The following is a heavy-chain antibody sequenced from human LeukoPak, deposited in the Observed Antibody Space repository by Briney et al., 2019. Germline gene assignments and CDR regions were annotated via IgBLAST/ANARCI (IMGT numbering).Heavy chain of an antibody. Sequence: ASVKVSCKASGYTFTSYGISWVRQAPGQGLEWMGWISAYNGNTNYAQKLQGRVTMTTDTSTSTAYMELRSLRSDDTAVYYCARESTFDEWELPFDYWGQGTLVTVSS. V-gene: IGHV1-18*01. J-gene: IGHJ4*02. D-gene: IGHD1-26*01. CDR1: GYTFTSYG. CDR2: ISAYNGNT. CDR3: ARESTFDEWELPFDY.